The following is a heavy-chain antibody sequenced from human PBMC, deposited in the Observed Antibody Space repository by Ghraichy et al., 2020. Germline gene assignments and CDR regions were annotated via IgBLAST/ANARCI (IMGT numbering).Heavy chain of an antibody. J-gene: IGHJ6*02. CDR2: ISAYNGNT. D-gene: IGHD3-3*01. V-gene: IGHV1-18*04. CDR1: GYTFTSYG. CDR3: ARRVGVVIPGDYYYGMDV. Sequence: ASVKVSCKASGYTFTSYGISWVRQAPGQGLEWMGWISAYNGNTNYAQKLQGRVTMTTDTSTSTAYMELRSLRSDDTAVYYCARRVGVVIPGDYYYGMDVWGQGTTVTVSS.